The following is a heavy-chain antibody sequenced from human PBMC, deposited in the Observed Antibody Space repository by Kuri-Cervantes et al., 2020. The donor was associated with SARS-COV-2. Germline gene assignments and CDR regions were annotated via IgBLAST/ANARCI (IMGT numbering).Heavy chain of an antibody. Sequence: GSLRLSCAASGFTFSSYSMNWVRQAPGKGLEWVSYISSSSSTIYYADSVKGRFTISRDNAKNSLYLQMDSLRAEDTAVYSCASPEVAIKGWGQGTLVTVSS. CDR2: ISSSSSTI. CDR1: GFTFSSYS. D-gene: IGHD2-2*02. V-gene: IGHV3-48*01. J-gene: IGHJ4*02. CDR3: ASPEVAIKG.